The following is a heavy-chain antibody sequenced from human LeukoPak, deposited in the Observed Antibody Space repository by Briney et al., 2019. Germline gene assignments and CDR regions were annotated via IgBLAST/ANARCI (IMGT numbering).Heavy chain of an antibody. CDR3: ARVPRFGYYDSSGYTHLFDY. Sequence: SETLSLTCTVSGGSISSSSFYWGWIRQPPGRGLEWIGSIYYSGSTYYNPSLKSRVTISVDTSKNQFSLKLSSVTAADTAVYYCARVPRFGYYDSSGYTHLFDYWGQGTLVTVSS. CDR1: GGSISSSSFY. V-gene: IGHV4-39*07. D-gene: IGHD3-22*01. J-gene: IGHJ4*02. CDR2: IYYSGST.